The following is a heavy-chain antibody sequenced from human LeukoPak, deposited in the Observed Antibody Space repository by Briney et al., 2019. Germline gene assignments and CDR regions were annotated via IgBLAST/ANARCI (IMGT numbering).Heavy chain of an antibody. Sequence: SVKVSCKASGGTFSSYAISWVRQAPGQGLEWMGRIIPILGIANYAQKFQGRVTITAAKSTRTAYMELSSLRSEDTAVYYCARGFMITFGGAIATPLAYWGQGPLVTVSS. CDR2: IIPILGIA. D-gene: IGHD3-16*02. CDR1: GGTFSSYA. V-gene: IGHV1-69*04. CDR3: ARGFMITFGGAIATPLAY. J-gene: IGHJ4*02.